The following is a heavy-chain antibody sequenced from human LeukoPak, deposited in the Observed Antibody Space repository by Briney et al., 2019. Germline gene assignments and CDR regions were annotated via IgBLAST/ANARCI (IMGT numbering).Heavy chain of an antibody. CDR2: ISGGGDST. D-gene: IGHD3-10*01. CDR3: AKDRSSGAFDY. V-gene: IGHV3-23*01. Sequence: GGSLRLSCAASGFTFTRYAMSWVRQAPGKGLEWVSLISGGGDSTYYADSVKGRFTISRDNSKNTLYLQMNSLRAEDTAVYYCAKDRSSGAFDYWGQGTLVTVSS. J-gene: IGHJ4*02. CDR1: GFTFTRYA.